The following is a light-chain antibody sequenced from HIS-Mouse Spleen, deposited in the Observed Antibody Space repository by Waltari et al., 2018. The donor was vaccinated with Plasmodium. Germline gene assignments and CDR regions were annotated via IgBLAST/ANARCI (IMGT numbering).Light chain of an antibody. J-gene: IGLJ2*01. Sequence: SYELTQPPSVSVSPGQTASITCSGYKLGDKYACWYQQKPGQSPGLVIYQDSKRPSGIPERFSGSNSGNTATLTISGTQAMDEADYYCQAWDSSTVVFGGGTKLTVL. V-gene: IGLV3-1*01. CDR2: QDS. CDR3: QAWDSSTVV. CDR1: KLGDKY.